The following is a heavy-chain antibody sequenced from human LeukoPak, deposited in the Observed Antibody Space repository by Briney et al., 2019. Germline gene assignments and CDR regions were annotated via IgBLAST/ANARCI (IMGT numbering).Heavy chain of an antibody. Sequence: PSETLSLTCTVFGGSISSYYWSWIRQPPGKGLEWIGYIYYSGSTNYNPSLKSRVTISVDTSKNQFSLKLSSVTAADTAVYYCAREAEAKYSNYVDYWGQGTLVTVSS. CDR2: IYYSGST. V-gene: IGHV4-59*01. D-gene: IGHD4-11*01. CDR1: GGSISSYY. CDR3: AREAEAKYSNYVDY. J-gene: IGHJ4*02.